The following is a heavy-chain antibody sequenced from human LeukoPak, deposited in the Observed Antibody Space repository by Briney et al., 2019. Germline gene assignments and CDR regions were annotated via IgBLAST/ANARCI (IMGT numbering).Heavy chain of an antibody. CDR1: GFTFSSYA. Sequence: GGSLRLSCAASGFTFSSYAMSWVRQAPGKGLEWVSAISGSGESTYYTDSVKGRFTISRDSSKNTLYLQMNSLRAEDTAVYYCAEPAGYFDWLSDWGQGTLVTISS. D-gene: IGHD3-9*01. J-gene: IGHJ4*02. V-gene: IGHV3-23*01. CDR2: ISGSGEST. CDR3: AEPAGYFDWLSD.